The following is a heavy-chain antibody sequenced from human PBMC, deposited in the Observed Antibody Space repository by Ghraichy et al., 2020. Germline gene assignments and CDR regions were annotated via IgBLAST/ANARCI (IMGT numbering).Heavy chain of an antibody. Sequence: ASVKVSCKASGYTFTGYYMHWVRQAPGQGLEWMGWINPNSGGTNYAQKFQGRVTMTRDTSISTAYMELSRLRSDDTAVYYCARDASGWAGGKYYFDYWGQGTLVTVSS. CDR2: INPNSGGT. V-gene: IGHV1-2*02. CDR3: ARDASGWAGGKYYFDY. D-gene: IGHD6-19*01. J-gene: IGHJ4*02. CDR1: GYTFTGYY.